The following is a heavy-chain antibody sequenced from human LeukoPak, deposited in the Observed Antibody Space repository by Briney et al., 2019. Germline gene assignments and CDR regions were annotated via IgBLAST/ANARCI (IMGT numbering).Heavy chain of an antibody. CDR1: GGSISSSSYY. D-gene: IGHD6-13*01. V-gene: IGHV4-39*07. CDR2: IYYSGST. Sequence: SETLSLTCTVSGGSISSSSYYWGWIRQPPGKGLEWIGSIYYSGSTYYNPSLKSRVTISVDTSKNQFSLKLSSVTAADTAVYYCARVEAAAGRGYFYYYMDVWGKGTTVTVSS. CDR3: ARVEAAAGRGYFYYYMDV. J-gene: IGHJ6*03.